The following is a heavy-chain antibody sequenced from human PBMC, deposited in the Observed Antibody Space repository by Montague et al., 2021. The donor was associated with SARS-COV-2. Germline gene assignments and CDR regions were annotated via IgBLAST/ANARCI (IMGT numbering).Heavy chain of an antibody. CDR2: ISCSGST. CDR1: GGSISSTSYY. D-gene: IGHD3-10*01. J-gene: IGHJ3*02. Sequence: SETLSLTCTVSGGSISSTSYYWGWIRQPPGKGLEWIGSISCSGSTYYKPSLKSRVTISVDTSKNQFSLRLSSVTAADTAVYYCARHITGSGNAFDIWGQGTMVTVSS. CDR3: ARHITGSGNAFDI. V-gene: IGHV4-39*01.